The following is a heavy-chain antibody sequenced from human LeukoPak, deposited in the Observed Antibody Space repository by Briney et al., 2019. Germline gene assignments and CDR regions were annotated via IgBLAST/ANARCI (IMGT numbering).Heavy chain of an antibody. CDR3: ARDGGYCSGGSCYSYAFDI. D-gene: IGHD2-15*01. CDR1: GGTFSSYS. Sequence: ASVKVSCKASGGTFSSYSISWVRQAPGHRLEWMGGIIPIFGTANYAQKFQGRVTITADKSTSTAYMELSSLRSEDTAVYYCARDGGYCSGGSCYSYAFDIWGQGTMVTVSS. J-gene: IGHJ3*02. V-gene: IGHV1-69*06. CDR2: IIPIFGTA.